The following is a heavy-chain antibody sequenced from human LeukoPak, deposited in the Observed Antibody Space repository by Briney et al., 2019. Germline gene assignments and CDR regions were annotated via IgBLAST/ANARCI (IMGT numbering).Heavy chain of an antibody. CDR2: IYYSGST. CDR3: ASLSGDPSNYFYSGMDV. J-gene: IGHJ6*02. CDR1: GGSISSYY. Sequence: SETLSLTCTVSGGSISSYYWSWIRQPPGKGLEWIGYIYYSGSTNYNPSLKSRVSISVDTSKNHSSLKLTSVTAADTAVYYCASLSGDPSNYFYSGMDVWGQGTTVTVSS. V-gene: IGHV4-59*01. D-gene: IGHD2/OR15-2a*01.